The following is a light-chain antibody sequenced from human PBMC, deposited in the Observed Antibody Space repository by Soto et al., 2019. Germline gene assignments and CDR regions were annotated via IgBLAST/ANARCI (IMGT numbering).Light chain of an antibody. Sequence: IQVAPAPSPPFASVGDRITNTWRGSQSMNTYLNWYQQKPGKAPKLLIYAASTLQSGVPSRFSGSGSGTHFTLTISSLQPEDFATYYCQQSYSIPLTFGGGTKVDIK. J-gene: IGKJ4*01. CDR1: QSMNTY. CDR2: AAS. CDR3: QQSYSIPLT. V-gene: IGKV1-39*01.